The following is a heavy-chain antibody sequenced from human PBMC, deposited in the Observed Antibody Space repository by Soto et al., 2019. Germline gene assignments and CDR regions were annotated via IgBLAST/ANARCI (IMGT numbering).Heavy chain of an antibody. Sequence: ASVKVSCKASGYTFTSYDINWVRQATGQGLERIGWMNLNSCNTGYAQKFQGRVTMTRNTSISTAYMELSSLRSEDTAVYYCARRYYDFWSGYYKGSYYYYYMDVWGKGTTVTVSS. CDR1: GYTFTSYD. CDR3: ARRYYDFWSGYYKGSYYYYYMDV. J-gene: IGHJ6*03. V-gene: IGHV1-8*01. D-gene: IGHD3-3*01. CDR2: MNLNSCNT.